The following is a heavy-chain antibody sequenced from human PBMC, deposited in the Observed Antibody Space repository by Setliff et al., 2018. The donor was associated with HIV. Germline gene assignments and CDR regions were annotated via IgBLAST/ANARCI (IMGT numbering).Heavy chain of an antibody. CDR3: AREYCSSTSCYPYDY. CDR2: IYHSGST. J-gene: IGHJ4*02. V-gene: IGHV4-38-2*02. D-gene: IGHD2-2*01. CDR1: GYPISSGYY. Sequence: SETLSLTCAVSGYPISSGYYWGWIRQPPGKGLEWIGSIYHSGSTYYNPSLKSRVTISVDTSKNQFSLKLSSVTAADTAVYYCAREYCSSTSCYPYDYWAREPWSPSPQ.